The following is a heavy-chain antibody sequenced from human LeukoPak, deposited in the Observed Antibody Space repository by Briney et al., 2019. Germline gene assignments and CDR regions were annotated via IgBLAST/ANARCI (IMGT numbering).Heavy chain of an antibody. CDR2: INPSGGST. Sequence: ASVKVSCKASGYTFTSYYMHWVRQAPGQGLEWMGIINPSGGSTSYAQKFQGRVTMTRDTSTSTVYMELSSLRSEDTAVYYCARVNYYDSSGYSGYYFDYWGQGTLVTVSS. J-gene: IGHJ4*02. V-gene: IGHV1-46*01. D-gene: IGHD3-22*01. CDR1: GYTFTSYY. CDR3: ARVNYYDSSGYSGYYFDY.